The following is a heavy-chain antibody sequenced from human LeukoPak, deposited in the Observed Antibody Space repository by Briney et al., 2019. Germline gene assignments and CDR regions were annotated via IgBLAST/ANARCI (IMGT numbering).Heavy chain of an antibody. Sequence: GGSLRLSCAASGFTFDDYAMHWVRQAPGKGLEWVSLISGDGGSTYYADSVKGRFTISRDNSKNSLYLQMNSLRTEDTALYYCAKDATPDCSGGSCDNDAFDIWGQGTMVTVSS. CDR3: AKDATPDCSGGSCDNDAFDI. J-gene: IGHJ3*02. D-gene: IGHD2-15*01. V-gene: IGHV3-43*02. CDR1: GFTFDDYA. CDR2: ISGDGGST.